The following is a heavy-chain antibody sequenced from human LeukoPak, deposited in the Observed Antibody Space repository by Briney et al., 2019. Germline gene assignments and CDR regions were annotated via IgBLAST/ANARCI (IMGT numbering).Heavy chain of an antibody. CDR1: GFTFSSYA. D-gene: IGHD3-22*01. J-gene: IGHJ4*02. CDR2: ISGSGGST. Sequence: GGSLRLSCAASGFTFSSYAMSWVRQAPGKGLEWVSAISGSGGSTYYADSVKGRFTISRDNSENTLYLQMNSLRAEDTAVYYCAKGVYYDSSGYPDYWGQGTLVTVSS. CDR3: AKGVYYDSSGYPDY. V-gene: IGHV3-23*01.